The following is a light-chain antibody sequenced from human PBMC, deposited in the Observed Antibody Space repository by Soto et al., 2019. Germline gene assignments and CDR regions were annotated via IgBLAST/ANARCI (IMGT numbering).Light chain of an antibody. CDR1: SSDVGPYNY. CDR3: SSYTTSSTVI. CDR2: EVS. V-gene: IGLV2-14*01. J-gene: IGLJ2*01. Sequence: QSVLTQPASVSGSPGQSITISCTGTSSDVGPYNYVSWYQQHPGKAPKVMIYEVSNRPSGVSHRFSGSKSGNTASLTISGLQAEDEADYYCSSYTTSSTVIFGGGTKLTVL.